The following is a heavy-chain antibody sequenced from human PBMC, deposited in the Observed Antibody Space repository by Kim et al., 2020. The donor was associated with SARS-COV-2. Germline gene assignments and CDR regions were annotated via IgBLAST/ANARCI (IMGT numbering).Heavy chain of an antibody. CDR1: GDSVSSNSAA. Sequence: SQTLSLTCAISGDSVSSNSAAWNWIRQSPSRGLEWLGRTYYRSKWYNDYAVSVKSRITINPDTSKNQFSLQLNSVTPEDTAVYYCARGYRIAAAGTVWFDPWGQGTLVTVSS. V-gene: IGHV6-1*01. D-gene: IGHD6-13*01. CDR2: TYYRSKWYN. CDR3: ARGYRIAAAGTVWFDP. J-gene: IGHJ5*02.